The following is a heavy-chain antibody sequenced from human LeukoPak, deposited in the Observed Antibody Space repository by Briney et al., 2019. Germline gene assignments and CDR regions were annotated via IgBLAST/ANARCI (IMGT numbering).Heavy chain of an antibody. D-gene: IGHD1-26*01. CDR2: ISDDGSNT. CDR1: GFTFSSHW. J-gene: IGHJ4*02. V-gene: IGHV3-74*01. Sequence: GGSLRLSCAASGFTFSSHWMHWVRQAPGKGLVWVSRISDDGSNTNYADSVKGRFTISRDNDKNTLYLQMNSLRAEDTAVYYCARIIVGATGIDYWGQGTLVTVSS. CDR3: ARIIVGATGIDY.